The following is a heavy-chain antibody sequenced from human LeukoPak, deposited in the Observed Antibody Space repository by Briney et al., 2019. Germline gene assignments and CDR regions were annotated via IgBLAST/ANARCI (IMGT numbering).Heavy chain of an antibody. J-gene: IGHJ6*03. CDR1: GDSISSSSSY. CDR3: ARGIRRGSGSSRYYYYYYMDV. Sequence: SETLSLTCTVSGDSISSSSSYWGWIRQPPGKGLEWLGSIYYSGSTYYNTSLKSRVTISVDTSKNQFSLKLNSVTAADTAVYYCARGIRRGSGSSRYYYYYYMDVWGKGTTVTVSS. CDR2: IYYSGST. V-gene: IGHV4-39*01. D-gene: IGHD3-10*01.